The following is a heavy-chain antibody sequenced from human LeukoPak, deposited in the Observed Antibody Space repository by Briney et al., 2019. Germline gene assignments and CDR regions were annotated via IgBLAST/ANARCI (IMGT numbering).Heavy chain of an antibody. CDR2: IYYSGST. CDR3: ARDRVGATPSWFDP. Sequence: SETLSLTCTVSGGSISSYYWSWIRQPPGKGLEWIGYIYYSGSTNYNPSVKSRVTISVDTSKNQFSLKLSSVTAADTAVYYCARDRVGATPSWFDPWGQGTLVTVSS. J-gene: IGHJ5*02. V-gene: IGHV4-59*01. D-gene: IGHD1-26*01. CDR1: GGSISSYY.